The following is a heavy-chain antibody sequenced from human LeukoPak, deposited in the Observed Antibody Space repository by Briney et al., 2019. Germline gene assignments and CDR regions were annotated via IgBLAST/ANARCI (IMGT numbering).Heavy chain of an antibody. CDR1: GFTFSTYT. V-gene: IGHV3-48*01. D-gene: IGHD5-18*01. J-gene: IGHJ4*02. CDR3: ARGIQLWSPFDY. Sequence: GGSLRLSCAASGFTFSTYTMNWVRQAPGKGLEWVSYISSSSTIYYADSVKGRFTISGDNAKNSLYLQMNSLRAEDTAVYYCARGIQLWSPFDYWGQGTLVTVSS. CDR2: ISSSSTI.